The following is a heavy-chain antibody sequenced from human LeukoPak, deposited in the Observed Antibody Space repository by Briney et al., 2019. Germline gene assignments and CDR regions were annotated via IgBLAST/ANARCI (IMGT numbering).Heavy chain of an antibody. J-gene: IGHJ6*02. D-gene: IGHD6-6*01. Sequence: GASVKVSCTASGYTFTGHYMHWVRQAPGQGLEWVGWINPNSGGTNYAQKLQGRVTMTRDTAISSLYLEMSRLRCDDTAVYYCARDSRQLTSSLYYYYYGMDVWGQGTTVTVSS. CDR2: INPNSGGT. CDR3: ARDSRQLTSSLYYYYYGMDV. CDR1: GYTFTGHY. V-gene: IGHV1-2*02.